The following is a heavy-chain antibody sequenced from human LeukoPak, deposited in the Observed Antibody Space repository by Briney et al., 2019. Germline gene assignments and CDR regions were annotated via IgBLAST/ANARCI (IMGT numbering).Heavy chain of an antibody. J-gene: IGHJ3*02. CDR2: ISGSGGST. Sequence: QTGGSLRLSCAASGFTFSSYAMSWVRQAPGKGLEWVSAISGSGGSTYYADSVKGRFTISRDNSKNTLYLQMNSLRAEDTAVYYCANSITMIEEAWRWTFDIWGQGTMVTVSS. CDR3: ANSITMIEEAWRWTFDI. V-gene: IGHV3-23*01. CDR1: GFTFSSYA. D-gene: IGHD3-22*01.